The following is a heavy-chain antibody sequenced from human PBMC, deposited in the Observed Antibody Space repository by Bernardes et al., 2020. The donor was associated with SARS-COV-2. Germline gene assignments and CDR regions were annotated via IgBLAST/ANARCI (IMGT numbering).Heavy chain of an antibody. CDR1: GFTFSSYE. J-gene: IGHJ5*02. Sequence: GWSLFRSCAASGFTFSSYEMNWVRQAPGKGLEWVSYISSSGSTIYYADSVKGRFTISRDNAKNSLYLQMNSLRAEDTAVYYCARDCSSTSCYYHWFDPWGQGTLVTVSS. CDR3: ARDCSSTSCYYHWFDP. CDR2: ISSSGSTI. D-gene: IGHD2-2*01. V-gene: IGHV3-48*03.